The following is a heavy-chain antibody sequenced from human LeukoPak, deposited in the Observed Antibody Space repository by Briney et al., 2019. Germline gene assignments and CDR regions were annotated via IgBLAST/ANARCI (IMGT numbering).Heavy chain of an antibody. CDR3: ARDGSEEYAFDI. Sequence: GGSLRLSCAASGFTFSSYAMHWVRQAPGKGLEWVAVISYDGSNKYYADSVKGRFTISRDNSKNTLYLQMNSLRAEDTAVYYCARDGSEEYAFDIWGQGTMVTVSS. CDR2: ISYDGSNK. D-gene: IGHD3-10*01. CDR1: GFTFSSYA. J-gene: IGHJ3*02. V-gene: IGHV3-30*04.